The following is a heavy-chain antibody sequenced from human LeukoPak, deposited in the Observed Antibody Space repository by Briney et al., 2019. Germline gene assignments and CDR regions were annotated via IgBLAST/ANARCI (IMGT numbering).Heavy chain of an antibody. CDR3: AKRGGMYPAYYFDY. Sequence: GGSLRLSCAASGFTFDDYGMSWVRQAPGKGLEWVSGISASGGSTYYADSVKGRFTISRDNSKNTLYLQMNSLRADDTAVYYCAKRGGMYPAYYFDYWGQGTLVTVSS. J-gene: IGHJ4*02. CDR1: GFTFDDYG. V-gene: IGHV3-23*01. CDR2: ISASGGST. D-gene: IGHD3-16*01.